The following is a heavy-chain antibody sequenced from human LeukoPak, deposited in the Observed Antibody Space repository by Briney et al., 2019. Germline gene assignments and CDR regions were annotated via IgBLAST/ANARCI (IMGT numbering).Heavy chain of an antibody. CDR2: VYYSGST. V-gene: IGHV4-39*01. Sequence: QPSETLSLTCTVSGGSISSSSYYWVWVRQPPGKGLEWIGSVYYSGSTYYNPSLKSRVTISVDTSKSQFSLKVVSVTAADTAVYYCATYEYIYGNAYWGQGTLVTVSS. D-gene: IGHD5-18*01. J-gene: IGHJ4*02. CDR3: ATYEYIYGNAY. CDR1: GGSISSSSYY.